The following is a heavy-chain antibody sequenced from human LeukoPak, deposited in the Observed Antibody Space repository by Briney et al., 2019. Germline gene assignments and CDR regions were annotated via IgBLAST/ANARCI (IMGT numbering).Heavy chain of an antibody. J-gene: IGHJ4*02. CDR2: ISFSNSTL. CDR1: GFNVSYYS. CDR3: AGGGATSFDY. V-gene: IGHV3-48*04. Sequence: GGSLTLSCAVSGFNVSYYSMNWVRQPAGKGLEWVSYISFSNSTLYYADSMRGRFTTSRNNAKNSLSMQMNSTRAEDTAVCYCAGGGATSFDYWGQGSLVTAYS. D-gene: IGHD5-12*01.